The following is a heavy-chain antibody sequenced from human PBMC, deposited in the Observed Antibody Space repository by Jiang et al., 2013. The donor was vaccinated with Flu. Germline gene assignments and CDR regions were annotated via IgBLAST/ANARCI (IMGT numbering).Heavy chain of an antibody. CDR1: GGSISSSSYY. J-gene: IGHJ6*02. Sequence: LLKPSETLSLTCTVSGGSISSSSYYWGWIRQPPGKGLEWIGSIYYSGSTYYNPSLKSRVTISVDTSKNQFSLKLSSVTAADTAVYYCASQDIVVVPAAMGGYYYYYGMDVWGQGTTVTVSS. CDR2: IYYSGST. V-gene: IGHV4-39*01. D-gene: IGHD2-2*01. CDR3: ASQDIVVVPAAMGGYYYYYGMDV.